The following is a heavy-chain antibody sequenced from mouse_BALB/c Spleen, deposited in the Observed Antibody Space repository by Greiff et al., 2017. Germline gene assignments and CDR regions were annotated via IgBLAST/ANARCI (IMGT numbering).Heavy chain of an antibody. V-gene: IGHV1-80*01. D-gene: IGHD2-4*01. J-gene: IGHJ2*01. CDR2: IYPGDGDT. CDR3: AKGVSTMIIDY. CDR1: GYAFSSYW. Sequence: VQLQESGAELVRPGSSVKISCKASGYAFSSYWMNWVKQRPGQGLEWIGQIYPGDGDTNYNGKFKGKATLTADKSSSTAYMQLSSLTSEDSAVYFCAKGVSTMIIDYWGQGTTLTVSS.